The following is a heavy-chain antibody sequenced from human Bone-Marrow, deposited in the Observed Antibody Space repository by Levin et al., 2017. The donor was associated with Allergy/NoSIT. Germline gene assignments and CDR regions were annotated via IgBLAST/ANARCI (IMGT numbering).Heavy chain of an antibody. J-gene: IGHJ6*02. Sequence: SGPTLVKPTETLALTCTVSGFSLSHPRMAVSWVRQPPGKALSWLGHIFSNDEKSYNTSLRSRLTISQDTLKSQVVLTMTNMDPLDTGTYYCARISVSTTYYAMDVWGQGTTVTVSS. V-gene: IGHV2-26*01. CDR3: ARISVSTTYYAMDV. D-gene: IGHD5/OR15-5a*01. CDR2: IFSNDEK. CDR1: GFSLSHPRMA.